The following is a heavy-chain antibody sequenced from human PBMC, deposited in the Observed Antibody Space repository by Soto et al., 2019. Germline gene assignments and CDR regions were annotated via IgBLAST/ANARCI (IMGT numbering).Heavy chain of an antibody. CDR2: ISGSGGGT. Sequence: GGSLVLSCAASGFSFSSYTMRWVRPAPGKGLEWVSAISGSGGGTYYADSVQGRVTISRDNSKNTLYLQMNSLRAEYTAVYYGANGGECSSTSGDPSQFWGQGTMVTVSS. J-gene: IGHJ1*01. CDR3: ANGGECSSTSGDPSQF. V-gene: IGHV3-23*01. D-gene: IGHD2-2*01. CDR1: GFSFSSYT.